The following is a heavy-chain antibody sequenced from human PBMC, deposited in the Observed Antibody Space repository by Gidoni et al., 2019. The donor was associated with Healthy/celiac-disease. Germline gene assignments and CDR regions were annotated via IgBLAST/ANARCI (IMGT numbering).Heavy chain of an antibody. J-gene: IGHJ5*02. CDR1: GFTFADYA. CDR3: AKGTIFGVVVANWFDP. D-gene: IGHD3-3*01. V-gene: IGHV3-9*01. Sequence: EVQLVESGGGLVQPGRSLRLSCAASGFTFADYAMHWVRQAPGKGLEWVSGISWNSGSIGYADSVKGRFTISRDNAKNSLYLQMNSLRAEDTALYYCAKGTIFGVVVANWFDPWGQGTLVTVSS. CDR2: ISWNSGSI.